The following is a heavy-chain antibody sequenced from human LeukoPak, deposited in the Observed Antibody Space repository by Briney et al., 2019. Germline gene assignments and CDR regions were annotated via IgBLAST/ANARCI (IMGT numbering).Heavy chain of an antibody. CDR1: GFTFSSYS. CDR2: ISGSGGST. Sequence: PGGSLRLSCAASGFTFSSYSMSWVRQAPGKGLEWVSAISGSGGSTYYADSVKGRFTISRDNSKNTLYLKMNSLRDEDTAVYICGKETARNYGAFDLWGQGTMVTVFS. CDR3: GKETARNYGAFDL. D-gene: IGHD3-16*01. J-gene: IGHJ3*01. V-gene: IGHV3-23*01.